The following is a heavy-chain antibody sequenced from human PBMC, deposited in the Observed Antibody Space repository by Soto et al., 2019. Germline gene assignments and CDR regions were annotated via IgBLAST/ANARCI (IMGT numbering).Heavy chain of an antibody. D-gene: IGHD5-12*01. J-gene: IGHJ4*02. Sequence: QVQLVQSGAEVKKPGASVKVSCKASGYTFTSYAMHWVRQAPGQRLEWMGWINADNGNTKYSQKFPGRXXIXRXXSASIAFMELSSLRSEDTAMYYCARNVVATIQLDYWGQGTLVTVSS. CDR1: GYTFTSYA. V-gene: IGHV1-3*01. CDR3: ARNVVATIQLDY. CDR2: INADNGNT.